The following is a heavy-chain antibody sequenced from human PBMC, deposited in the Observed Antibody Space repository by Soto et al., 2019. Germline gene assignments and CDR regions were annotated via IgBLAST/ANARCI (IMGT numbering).Heavy chain of an antibody. D-gene: IGHD3-10*01. CDR3: GRVPGDRIYYGMDV. V-gene: IGHV4-34*09. CDR2: INRGGST. J-gene: IGHJ6*02. CDR1: GGSFSGSY. Sequence: PSETLSLTCAVSGGSFSGSYWSWIRQPPGKGLEWIGYINRGGSTNYNPSLKSRVTISVDTSKNQFSLKLSSVTAADTAVYYCGRVPGDRIYYGMDVWGQGTTVTVSS.